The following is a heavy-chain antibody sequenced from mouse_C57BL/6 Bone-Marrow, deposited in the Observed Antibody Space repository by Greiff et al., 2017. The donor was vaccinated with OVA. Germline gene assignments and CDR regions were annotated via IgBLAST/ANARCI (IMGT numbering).Heavy chain of an antibody. Sequence: QVQLQQSGAELVKPGASVKMSCKASGYTFTSYWITWVKQRPGQGLEWIGDIYPGSGSTNYNEKFKGKATLTVDTSSSTAYMQLSSLTSEDSAVYYCARSCSNYSWFAYWGQGTLVTVSA. CDR1: GYTFTSYW. CDR2: IYPGSGST. V-gene: IGHV1-55*01. D-gene: IGHD2-5*01. J-gene: IGHJ3*01. CDR3: ARSCSNYSWFAY.